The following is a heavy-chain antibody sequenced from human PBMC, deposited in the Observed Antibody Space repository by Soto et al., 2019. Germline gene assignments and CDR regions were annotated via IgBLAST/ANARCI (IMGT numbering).Heavy chain of an antibody. V-gene: IGHV3-30*03. CDR2: MSWDGSDE. Sequence: GWSLRLSCAASGFTFSSYGMHWVRQAPGKGLEWVAVMSWDGSDEFYEETVKGRFTVSRDNSRNTLYLQMNSLRPEDTAVYYCTTRYYYDSSGYTKFDYWGQGTLVTVSS. D-gene: IGHD3-22*01. J-gene: IGHJ4*02. CDR3: TTRYYYDSSGYTKFDY. CDR1: GFTFSSYG.